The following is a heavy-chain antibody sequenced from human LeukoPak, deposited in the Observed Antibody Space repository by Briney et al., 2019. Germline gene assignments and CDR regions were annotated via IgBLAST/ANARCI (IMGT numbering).Heavy chain of an antibody. D-gene: IGHD6-13*01. J-gene: IGHJ4*02. V-gene: IGHV3-23*01. CDR3: ARDPSSSWYWTGNYFDY. CDR2: ISGSGGSI. CDR1: GFTFSSYA. Sequence: PGGSLRLSCAASGFTFSSYALTWVRQAPGKGLEWVSAISGSGGSIYYADSVKGRFTISRDNAKNSLYLQMNSLRAEDTAVYYCARDPSSSWYWTGNYFDYWGQGTLVTVSS.